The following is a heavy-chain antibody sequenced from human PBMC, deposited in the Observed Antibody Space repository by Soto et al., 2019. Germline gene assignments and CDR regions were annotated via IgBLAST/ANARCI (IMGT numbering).Heavy chain of an antibody. CDR2: IYRDDDK. V-gene: IGHV2-5*02. CDR3: AHSRVVPADMILGYFDY. J-gene: IGHJ4*02. Sequence: QITLKESGPTLVKPTQTLTLTCTFSGFSLSTSGVGVGWIRQPPGKALEWLALIYRDDDKRYSPSLKSRLTITKDTSKNQVVLTMTNMDPVDTATYYCAHSRVVPADMILGYFDYWGQGTLVTVSS. CDR1: GFSLSTSGVG. D-gene: IGHD2-2*01.